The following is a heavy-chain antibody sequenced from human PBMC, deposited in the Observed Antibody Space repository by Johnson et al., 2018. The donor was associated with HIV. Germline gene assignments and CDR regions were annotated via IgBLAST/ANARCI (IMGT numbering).Heavy chain of an antibody. V-gene: IGHV3-11*01. Sequence: QVQLVESGGSLVKPGGSLRLSCAASGFMFSNYYMSWIRQAQGKGLECVSYISSGFATIHYADSVKGRSTMRAEDTAVYYCAREVAIGYSYGYLIGAFDIWGQGTMVTVSS. CDR2: ISSGFATI. CDR1: GFMFSNYY. J-gene: IGHJ3*02. D-gene: IGHD5-18*01. CDR3: FDI.